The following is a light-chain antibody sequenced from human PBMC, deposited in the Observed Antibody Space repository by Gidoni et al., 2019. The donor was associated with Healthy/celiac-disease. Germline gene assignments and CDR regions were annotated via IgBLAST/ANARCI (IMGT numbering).Light chain of an antibody. Sequence: SYELTEPPPVSVSPGQTASLTCSSDKLGDKYACWYQQKPGQSPVLVFYQDSKRPSGITGRFSCSNSENTATLTISVTHAMDEADYYCQAWDSSTVVFGGGTKLTVL. CDR3: QAWDSSTVV. CDR1: KLGDKY. J-gene: IGLJ2*01. V-gene: IGLV3-1*01. CDR2: QDS.